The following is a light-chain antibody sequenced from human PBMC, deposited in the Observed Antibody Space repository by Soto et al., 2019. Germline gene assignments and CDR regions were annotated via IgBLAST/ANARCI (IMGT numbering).Light chain of an antibody. V-gene: IGKV3-20*01. Sequence: EIVLTQSPATLSVSPGERATLSCRASQSVSSNLAWYQQKLGQAPRLLIYDASIRATGIPDRFSGSGSGTDFTLTISTLEPEEFAVYYCQQYGSSPITFGQGTRLEIK. J-gene: IGKJ5*01. CDR3: QQYGSSPIT. CDR2: DAS. CDR1: QSVSSN.